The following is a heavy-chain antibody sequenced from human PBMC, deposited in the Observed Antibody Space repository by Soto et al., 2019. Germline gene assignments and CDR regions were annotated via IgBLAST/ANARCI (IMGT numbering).Heavy chain of an antibody. CDR2: ISSTSSII. V-gene: IGHV3-48*01. J-gene: IGHJ4*02. Sequence: EVQLVESGGDLVQPGGSLRLSCAASGFTFSSYSMNWVRQVPGKGLECVSFISSTSSIIYYADSVKGRFTISRDNAKNSLYLQMKSLRAEDTAVYYCARGKGDYIYLALAYWGQGTLVTVSS. CDR3: ARGKGDYIYLALAY. CDR1: GFTFSSYS. D-gene: IGHD3-16*01.